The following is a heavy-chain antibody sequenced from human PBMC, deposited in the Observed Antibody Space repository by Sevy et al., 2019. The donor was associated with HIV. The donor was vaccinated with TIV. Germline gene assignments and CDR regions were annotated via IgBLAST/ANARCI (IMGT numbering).Heavy chain of an antibody. CDR3: TREGVTMVRGIYIVFCL. D-gene: IGHD3-10*01. CDR2: VRDRGYGGTT. V-gene: IGHV3-49*03. Sequence: GGSLRLSCTASGFSLGDYCVSWFRQAPGKGLEWVGAVRDRGYGGTTEYAASVKGRFTISRDDSINIAYLQMDSLNTEETTVYYCTREGVTMVRGIYIVFCLWGQGTLVTVSS. CDR1: GFSLGDYC. J-gene: IGHJ4*03.